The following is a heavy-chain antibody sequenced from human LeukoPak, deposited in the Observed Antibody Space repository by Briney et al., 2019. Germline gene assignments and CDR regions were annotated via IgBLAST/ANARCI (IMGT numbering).Heavy chain of an antibody. D-gene: IGHD5-18*01. V-gene: IGHV1-3*01. Sequence: GASVKVSCKASGYTFTSYAMHWVRQAPGQRLEWMGWINAGNGDTEYSQKFQGRVTITTDTSASAAYMDLSSLRSEDTAVYYCARDLGFSYAYFDYWGQGTLVTVSS. CDR2: INAGNGDT. J-gene: IGHJ4*02. CDR3: ARDLGFSYAYFDY. CDR1: GYTFTSYA.